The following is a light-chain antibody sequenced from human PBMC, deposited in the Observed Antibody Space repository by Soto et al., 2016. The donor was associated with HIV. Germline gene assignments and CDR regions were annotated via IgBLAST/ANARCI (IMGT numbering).Light chain of an antibody. CDR3: QQYYTYT. CDR1: QGIRSD. CDR2: AAS. J-gene: IGKJ1*01. Sequence: DIQLTQSPSSLSASVGDRVTITCRASQGIRSDLGWYQQKPGKAPRRLIYAASDLNSGVPSRFSGSGSGTEFTLTISSLQPDDFATYYCQQYYTYTFGLGTKVDIK. V-gene: IGKV1-17*01.